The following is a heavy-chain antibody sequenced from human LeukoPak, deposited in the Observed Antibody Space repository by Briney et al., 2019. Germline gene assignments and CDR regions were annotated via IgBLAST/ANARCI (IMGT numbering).Heavy chain of an antibody. J-gene: IGHJ5*02. D-gene: IGHD2-2*01. Sequence: SETLSLTCTVSGGSISSYYWSWIRQPPGKGLEWIGYIYYSGSTNYNPSLKSRVTISVDTPKNQFSLKLSSVTAADPAVYYWARDSGVRFDPWGRGTLVTVSS. CDR3: ARDSGVRFDP. V-gene: IGHV4-59*01. CDR2: IYYSGST. CDR1: GGSISSYY.